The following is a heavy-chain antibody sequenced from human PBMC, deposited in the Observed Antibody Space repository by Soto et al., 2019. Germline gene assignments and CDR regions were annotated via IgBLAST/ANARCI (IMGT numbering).Heavy chain of an antibody. CDR3: ARALQPVIITLGY. J-gene: IGHJ4*02. Sequence: SETLSLTCTVSGGSISSNSYYWGWIRQPPGKGLEWIGSIYYSGNTYYNPSLKSRVTISVDTSKNQFSLRLSSVTAADTAVYYCARALQPVIITLGYWGQGTLVTVS. CDR1: GGSISSNSYY. D-gene: IGHD3-22*01. V-gene: IGHV4-39*01. CDR2: IYYSGNT.